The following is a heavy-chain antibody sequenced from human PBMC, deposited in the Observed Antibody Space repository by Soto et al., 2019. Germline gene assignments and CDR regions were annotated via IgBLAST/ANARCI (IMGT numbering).Heavy chain of an antibody. CDR1: GLTFSSYS. CDR3: ARDPVAGLYDY. D-gene: IGHD6-19*01. CDR2: ISSSSSYI. Sequence: PGGSLRHSCASSGLTFSSYSMNWVRQAPGKGLEWVSSISSSSSYIYYADSVKGRFTISRDNAKNSLYLQMNSLRAEDTAVYYCARDPVAGLYDYWGQGTLVTVSS. J-gene: IGHJ4*02. V-gene: IGHV3-21*01.